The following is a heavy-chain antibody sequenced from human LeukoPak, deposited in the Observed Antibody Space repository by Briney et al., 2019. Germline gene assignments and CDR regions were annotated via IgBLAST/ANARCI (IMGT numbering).Heavy chain of an antibody. CDR1: GFPFSNYW. CDR2: VNSDGSTT. V-gene: IGHV3-74*01. J-gene: IGHJ4*02. Sequence: PGGSLRLSCAASGFPFSNYWMHWVRQAPGKGLVWVSRVNSDGSTTNYADSVKGRFTISRDNAENTLYLQLSSLRGEDTAVYYCARPKDSGDSVVAFDSWGQGTLVTVSS. D-gene: IGHD4-17*01. CDR3: ARPKDSGDSVVAFDS.